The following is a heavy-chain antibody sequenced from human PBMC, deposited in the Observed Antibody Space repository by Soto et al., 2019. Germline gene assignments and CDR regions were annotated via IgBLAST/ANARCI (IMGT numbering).Heavy chain of an antibody. D-gene: IGHD2-2*02. V-gene: IGHV3-30-3*01. J-gene: IGHJ4*02. CDR1: GFTFSSYA. CDR3: ARVGVVVPAAISTIFGVAPFDY. CDR2: ISYDGSNK. Sequence: HPGGSLRLSCAASGFTFSSYAMHWVRQAPGKGLEWVAVISYDGSNKYYADSVKGRFTISRDNSKNTLYLQMNSLRAEDTAVYYCARVGVVVPAAISTIFGVAPFDYWGQGTLVTVSS.